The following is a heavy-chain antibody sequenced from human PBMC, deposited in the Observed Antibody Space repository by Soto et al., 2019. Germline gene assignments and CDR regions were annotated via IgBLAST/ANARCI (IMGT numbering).Heavy chain of an antibody. Sequence: QVQLVESGGGVVQPGRSLRLSCAASGFTFSGYGMHWVRQAPGKGLEWVAVIWYDGSNKYYADSVKGRFTISRDNSKNTLYLQMNSLRAEDTAVYYCARGVGATIGYYYGMDVWGQGTTVTVSS. V-gene: IGHV3-33*01. CDR3: ARGVGATIGYYYGMDV. CDR1: GFTFSGYG. CDR2: IWYDGSNK. D-gene: IGHD1-26*01. J-gene: IGHJ6*02.